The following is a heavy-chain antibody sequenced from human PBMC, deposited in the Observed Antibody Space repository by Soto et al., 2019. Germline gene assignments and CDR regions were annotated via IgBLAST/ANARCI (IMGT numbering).Heavy chain of an antibody. J-gene: IGHJ6*02. CDR3: ASNVDTAMVGDDHGMDV. Sequence: AASVKVSCKASGYTFTSYGISWVRQAPGQGLEWMGWISAYNGNTNYAQKLQGRVTMTTDTSTSTAYMELRSLRSDDTAVYYCASNVDTAMVGDDHGMDVWGQGTTVTVSS. V-gene: IGHV1-18*04. D-gene: IGHD5-18*01. CDR1: GYTFTSYG. CDR2: ISAYNGNT.